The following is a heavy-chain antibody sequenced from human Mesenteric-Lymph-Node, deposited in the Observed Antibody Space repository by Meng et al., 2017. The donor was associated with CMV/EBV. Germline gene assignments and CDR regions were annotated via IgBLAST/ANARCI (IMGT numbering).Heavy chain of an antibody. Sequence: SETLSLTCTVSGGSVSSHSYYWSWIRQPPGKGLEWIGYIYYSGSTNYNPSLKSRVTISVDTSKNQFSLKLSFVTAADTAVYYCARDRQLLWALNKGGYYYYGMDVWGQGTTVTVSS. CDR2: IYYSGST. J-gene: IGHJ6*02. D-gene: IGHD4-23*01. CDR1: GGSVSSHSYY. CDR3: ARDRQLLWALNKGGYYYYGMDV. V-gene: IGHV4-61*01.